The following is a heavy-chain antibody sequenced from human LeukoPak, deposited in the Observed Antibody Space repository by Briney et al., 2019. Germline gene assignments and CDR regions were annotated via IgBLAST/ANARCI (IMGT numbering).Heavy chain of an antibody. J-gene: IGHJ4*02. CDR1: GFTFSSYA. V-gene: IGHV3-30-3*01. CDR3: ARDPTTYDSSGYYPGY. D-gene: IGHD3-22*01. CDR2: ISYDGSNK. Sequence: GGSLRLSCAASGFTFSSYAMHWVRQAPGKGLEWVAVISYDGSNKYYADSVKGRFTISRDNSKNTLYLQMDSLRAEDTAVYYCARDPTTYDSSGYYPGYWGQGTLVTVSS.